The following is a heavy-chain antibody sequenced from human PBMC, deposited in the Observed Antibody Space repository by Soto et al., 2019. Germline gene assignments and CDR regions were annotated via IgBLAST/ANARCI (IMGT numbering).Heavy chain of an antibody. D-gene: IGHD5-12*01. CDR3: AAGGGLPRYY. CDR1: GGSISSGGYS. V-gene: IGHV4-30-2*01. Sequence: QLQLQESGSGLVKPSQTLSLTCAVSGGSISSGGYSWSWIWQPPGKGLAWIGYIYHSRSTYYSPSLKSRVTISVDRSKNQFSLKLSSVTAADTAVYYCAAGGGLPRYYWGQGTLVTVSS. J-gene: IGHJ4*02. CDR2: IYHSRST.